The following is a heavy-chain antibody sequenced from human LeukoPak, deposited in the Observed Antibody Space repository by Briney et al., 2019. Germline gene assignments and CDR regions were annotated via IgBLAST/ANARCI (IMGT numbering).Heavy chain of an antibody. Sequence: PGGSLRLSCAASGFTFSSYWMSWVRQAPGKGLEWVSGISGSGGSTFYADSVKGRFTISRDNFKNTLYLQMNSLRAEDTAVYYCAKDPFFSSSPDYWGQGTLVTVSS. CDR1: GFTFSSYW. J-gene: IGHJ4*02. CDR2: ISGSGGST. D-gene: IGHD6-13*01. V-gene: IGHV3-23*01. CDR3: AKDPFFSSSPDY.